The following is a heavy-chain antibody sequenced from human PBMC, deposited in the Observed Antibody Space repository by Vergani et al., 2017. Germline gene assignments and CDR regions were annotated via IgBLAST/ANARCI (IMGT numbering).Heavy chain of an antibody. CDR2: IYTSGST. Sequence: QVQLQESGPGLVKPSETLSLTCTVSGGSISSYYWSWIRQPPGKGLEWIGYIYTSGSTNYNPSLKSRVTISVDTSKNQFSLKLSSVTAADTAEYYCAGIAAAGTFWGQGTLVTVSS. D-gene: IGHD6-13*01. J-gene: IGHJ4*02. CDR1: GGSISSYY. V-gene: IGHV4-4*09. CDR3: AGIAAAGTF.